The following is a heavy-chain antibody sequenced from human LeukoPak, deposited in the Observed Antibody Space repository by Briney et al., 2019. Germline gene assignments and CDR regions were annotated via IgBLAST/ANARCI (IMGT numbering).Heavy chain of an antibody. CDR2: ISYDGSNK. CDR3: ARDRLATMDVSLY. V-gene: IGHV3-30-3*01. CDR1: GFTFSSYA. J-gene: IGHJ4*02. D-gene: IGHD5-12*01. Sequence: GRSLRLSCAASGFTFSSYAMHWVHQAPGKGLEWVAVISYDGSNKYYADSVKGRFTISRDNSKNTLYLQMNSLRAEDTAVYYCARDRLATMDVSLYWGQGTLVTVSS.